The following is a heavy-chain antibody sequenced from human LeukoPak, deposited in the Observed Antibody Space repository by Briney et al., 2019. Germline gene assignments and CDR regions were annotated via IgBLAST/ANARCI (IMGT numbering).Heavy chain of an antibody. CDR2: INPNSGGT. V-gene: IGHV1-2*02. Sequence: AASVKVSCKASGYTFTGYYMHWVRQAPGQGLEWMGWINPNSGGTNYAQKFQGRVTMTRDTSISTAYMELSRLGYDDTAVYYCARDTRSSYLQYYFDYWGQGTLVTVSS. CDR3: ARDTRSSYLQYYFDY. J-gene: IGHJ4*02. D-gene: IGHD5-24*01. CDR1: GYTFTGYY.